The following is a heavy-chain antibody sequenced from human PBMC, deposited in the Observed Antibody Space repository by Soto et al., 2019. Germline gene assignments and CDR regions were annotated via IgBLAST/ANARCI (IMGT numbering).Heavy chain of an antibody. CDR1: GDTFSFYT. CDR3: AASYGSGYRAFDY. Sequence: QVQLVQSGTEVKKPGSSVKVSCKASGDTFSFYTINWVRQAPGLGLEWVGRINPIVSMSNYAQKFQGRVSMTADKPTSTAYMELRSLRSADTAMYFCAASYGSGYRAFDYWGQGALVIVSS. CDR2: INPIVSMS. V-gene: IGHV1-69*02. J-gene: IGHJ4*02. D-gene: IGHD3-10*01.